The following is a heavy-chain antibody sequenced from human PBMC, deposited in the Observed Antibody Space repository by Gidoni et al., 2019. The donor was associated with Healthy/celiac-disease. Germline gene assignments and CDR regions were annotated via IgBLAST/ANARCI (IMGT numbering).Heavy chain of an antibody. CDR2: ISSNGGST. Sequence: EVQLVESGGGLVPPGGSLRLSCSASGFTFSSYAMHWVRQAPGKGLEYVSAISSNGGSTYYADSVKGRFTISRDNSKNTLYLQMSSLRAEDTAVYYCVKEIATTAMVYYFDYWGQGTLVTVSS. V-gene: IGHV3-64D*06. CDR3: VKEIATTAMVYYFDY. CDR1: GFTFSSYA. J-gene: IGHJ4*02. D-gene: IGHD5-18*01.